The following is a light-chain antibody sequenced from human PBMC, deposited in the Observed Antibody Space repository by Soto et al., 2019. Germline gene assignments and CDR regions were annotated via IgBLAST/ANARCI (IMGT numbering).Light chain of an antibody. CDR2: EVT. V-gene: IGLV2-14*01. CDR3: SSYTSGNTLGYV. J-gene: IGLJ1*01. CDR1: SSDVGGYDY. Sequence: QSALTQPASVSGSPGQSITISCTGTSSDVGGYDYVSWYQQHPGKAPKLIIYEVTYRPSGISTRFSGSKSGNTASLTISGLQAEDEADYYCSSYTSGNTLGYVFGTGTKLTVL.